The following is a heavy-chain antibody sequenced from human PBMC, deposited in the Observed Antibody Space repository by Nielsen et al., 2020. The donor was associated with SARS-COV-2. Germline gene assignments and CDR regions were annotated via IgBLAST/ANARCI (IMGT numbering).Heavy chain of an antibody. CDR1: GFTFSSYW. Sequence: GGSLRLSCAASGFTFSSYWMSWVRQAPGKGLEWVANIKQDGSEKYYVDSVKGRFTISRDNAKNSLYLQMNSLRAEDTAVYYCAREGEQQLVLDYYGMDVWGQGTTVTVSS. D-gene: IGHD6-13*01. V-gene: IGHV3-7*01. CDR3: AREGEQQLVLDYYGMDV. J-gene: IGHJ6*02. CDR2: IKQDGSEK.